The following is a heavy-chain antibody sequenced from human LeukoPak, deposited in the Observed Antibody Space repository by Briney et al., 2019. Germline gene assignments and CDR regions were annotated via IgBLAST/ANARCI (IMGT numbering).Heavy chain of an antibody. D-gene: IGHD1-7*01. V-gene: IGHV4-39*07. Sequence: SETLSLTCTVSGDSISSSSYYWDWIRQPPEKGLEWIGEINHSGSTNYNPSLKSRVTISVDTSKNQFSLKLSSVTAADTAVYYCASKTTRIYYYYYYMDVWGKGTTVTVSS. CDR1: GDSISSSSYY. CDR3: ASKTTRIYYYYYYMDV. J-gene: IGHJ6*03. CDR2: INHSGST.